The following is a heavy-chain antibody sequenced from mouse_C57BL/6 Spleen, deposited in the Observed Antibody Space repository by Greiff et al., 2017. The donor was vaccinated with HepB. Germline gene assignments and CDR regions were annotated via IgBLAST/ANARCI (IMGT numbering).Heavy chain of an antibody. J-gene: IGHJ2*01. CDR1: GYTFTSYW. CDR3: ARPYYYGSSYSHYFDY. Sequence: QVQLQQPGAELVKPGASVKLSCKASGYTFTSYWMHWVKQRPGQGLEWIGMIHPNSGSTNYNEKFKSKATLTVDKSSSTAYMQLSSLTSEDSAVYYCARPYYYGSSYSHYFDYWGQGTTLTVPS. D-gene: IGHD1-1*01. CDR2: IHPNSGST. V-gene: IGHV1-64*01.